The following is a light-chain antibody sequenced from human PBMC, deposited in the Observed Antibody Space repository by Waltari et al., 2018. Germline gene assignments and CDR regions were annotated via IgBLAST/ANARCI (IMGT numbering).Light chain of an antibody. Sequence: DIQMTQSPSSLSASVGDRVTITCRASQSISSYLNWYQQKPGKAPKLLIYAASSLQSGVPSRFSVSGSVTDFTHTISSLQPEDFATYYCQQSYSTPYTFGQGTKLEIK. J-gene: IGKJ2*01. CDR1: QSISSY. CDR2: AAS. CDR3: QQSYSTPYT. V-gene: IGKV1-39*01.